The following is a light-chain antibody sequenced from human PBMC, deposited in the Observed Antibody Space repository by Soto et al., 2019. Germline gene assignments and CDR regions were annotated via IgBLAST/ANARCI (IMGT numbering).Light chain of an antibody. CDR1: TSNIGSNT. V-gene: IGLV1-44*01. CDR2: GSD. CDR3: AAWDESLKGWV. Sequence: QSVLAQPPSASGTPGQRVTISCSGSTSNIGSNTVSWYRQLPGTAPKVLMYGSDQRPSGVPDRFSGFTSGTSASLAISGLQSEDEADYSCAAWDESLKGWVFGGGTKLTVL. J-gene: IGLJ3*02.